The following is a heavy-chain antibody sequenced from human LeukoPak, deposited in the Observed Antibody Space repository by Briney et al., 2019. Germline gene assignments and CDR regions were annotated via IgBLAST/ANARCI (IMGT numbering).Heavy chain of an antibody. CDR2: IIPTLDVA. CDR3: AKDRHYTVTPFTMGY. D-gene: IGHD3-10*01. CDR1: GDNFSSYV. Sequence: GASVKVSCKASGDNFSSYVITWVRQAPGQGLEWMGRIIPTLDVANFAQKFKGRVTITADKSTNTAHLELSSLRSEDTAVYYCAKDRHYTVTPFTMGYWGQGTLVTVSS. V-gene: IGHV1-69*04. J-gene: IGHJ4*02.